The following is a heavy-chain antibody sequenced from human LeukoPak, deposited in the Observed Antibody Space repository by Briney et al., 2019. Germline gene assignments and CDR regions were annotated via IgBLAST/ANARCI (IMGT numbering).Heavy chain of an antibody. D-gene: IGHD4-17*01. CDR3: ARHNLRVDY. CDR2: IYPVDSDT. Sequence: GEALRVSCKGSGYSFTSYWIGWGRQMPGKGLEWMGIIYPVDSDTRYSPSFQRQVPISADKSISTAYLQWSSLKASDTAMYYCARHNLRVDYWGQGTLVTVSS. V-gene: IGHV5-51*01. CDR1: GYSFTSYW. J-gene: IGHJ4*02.